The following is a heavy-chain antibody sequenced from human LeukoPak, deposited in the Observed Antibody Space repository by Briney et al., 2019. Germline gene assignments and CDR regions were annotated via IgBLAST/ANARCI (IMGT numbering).Heavy chain of an antibody. Sequence: GGSLRLSCAASGFTFGSYGMTWVRQAPGKGLEWVSSISGSAGSTYYIDSVKGRFTISRDNSKNTLYLQMNSLRAEDTAIYYCAKGLWSHFDYWGQGTLVTVSS. J-gene: IGHJ4*02. D-gene: IGHD5-18*01. CDR3: AKGLWSHFDY. CDR2: ISGSAGST. CDR1: GFTFGSYG. V-gene: IGHV3-23*01.